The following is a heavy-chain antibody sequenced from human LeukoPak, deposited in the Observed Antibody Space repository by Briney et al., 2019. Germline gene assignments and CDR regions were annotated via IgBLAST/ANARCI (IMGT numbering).Heavy chain of an antibody. CDR2: INHSGST. D-gene: IGHD2-15*01. J-gene: IGHJ5*02. Sequence: PSETLSLTCAAYGGSFSGYYWSWIRQPPGKGLEWVGEINHSGSTNYNPSLKSRVTISVDTSKNQFSLKLSYVTAGDTAVYYCASFGGDCSGGSCYDTLWFDRWGQGTLVTVSS. CDR3: ASFGGDCSGGSCYDTLWFDR. V-gene: IGHV4-34*01. CDR1: GGSFSGYY.